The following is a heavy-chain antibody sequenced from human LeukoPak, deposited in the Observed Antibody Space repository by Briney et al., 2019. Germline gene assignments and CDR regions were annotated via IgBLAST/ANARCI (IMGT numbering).Heavy chain of an antibody. CDR2: SDTDGDT. D-gene: IGHD3-10*01. CDR3: ATDSYVSGSYYRLFY. J-gene: IGHJ4*02. V-gene: IGHV3-23*01. CDR1: GFTSRNSV. Sequence: SGGSLRLSCAASGFTSRNSVMSWVRQPPGKGLEWVSSSDTDGDTQHADSVKGRFTISRDNAKNTLYLQMNNLRAEDTAIYYCATDSYVSGSYYRLFYWGQGTLVTVSS.